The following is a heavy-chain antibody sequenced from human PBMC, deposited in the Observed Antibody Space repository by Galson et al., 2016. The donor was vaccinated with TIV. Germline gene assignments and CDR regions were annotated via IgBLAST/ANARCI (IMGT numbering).Heavy chain of an antibody. CDR1: GFTFSGYA. J-gene: IGHJ3*01. CDR2: VTGRSRST. V-gene: IGHV3-23*01. D-gene: IGHD6-19*01. Sequence: SLRLSCAASGFTFSGYAMSWVRQAPGKGLEWVSVVTGRSRSTHYADSVRGRFTISRDNSRNTLSLQMHSLRVEDTAVYFCARTTPPPVSSNGWNDAFDFWGQGTIVTVSS. CDR3: ARTTPPPVSSNGWNDAFDF.